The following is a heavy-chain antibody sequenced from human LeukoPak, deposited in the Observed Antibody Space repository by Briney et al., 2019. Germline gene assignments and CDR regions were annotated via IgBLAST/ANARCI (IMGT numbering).Heavy chain of an antibody. V-gene: IGHV3-48*02. Sequence: PGGSLRLSCAVSGFTFSYYSMNWVRQAPGKGLEWVSYISSSGSTTYYADSVKGRFTVSRDNAKNSLYLQMNGLRDEDTAVYYCAFRPLGDCSSSACYAFDYWGRGTLVTVSS. D-gene: IGHD2-2*01. CDR2: ISSSGSTT. CDR3: AFRPLGDCSSSACYAFDY. CDR1: GFTFSYYS. J-gene: IGHJ4*02.